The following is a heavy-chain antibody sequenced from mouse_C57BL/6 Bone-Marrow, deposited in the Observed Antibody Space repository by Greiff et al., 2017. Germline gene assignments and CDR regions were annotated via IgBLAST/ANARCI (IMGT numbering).Heavy chain of an antibody. Sequence: QVQLQQSGPELVKPGASVKISCKASGYAFSSSWMNWVKQRPGKGLEWIGRIYPGDGDTNYNGKFKGKATLTADKSSSTAYMQLSSLTSDDSAVYFCAKGPFDYWGQGTTLTVSS. CDR1: GYAFSSSW. D-gene: IGHD3-3*01. V-gene: IGHV1-82*01. J-gene: IGHJ2*01. CDR2: IYPGDGDT. CDR3: AKGPFDY.